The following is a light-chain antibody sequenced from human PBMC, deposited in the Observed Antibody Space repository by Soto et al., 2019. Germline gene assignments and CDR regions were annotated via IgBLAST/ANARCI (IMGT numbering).Light chain of an antibody. CDR1: QSISSY. Sequence: DIQMTQSPSSLSASVGDRVTITCRASQSISSYVNWYQQKPGKAPKLLIYAASSLQSGVPSRFSGGGSGTDFTLTIRSLQAEDFATYYCQQSYSTLVTFGPGSKVYSK. CDR3: QQSYSTLVT. J-gene: IGKJ3*01. V-gene: IGKV1-39*01. CDR2: AAS.